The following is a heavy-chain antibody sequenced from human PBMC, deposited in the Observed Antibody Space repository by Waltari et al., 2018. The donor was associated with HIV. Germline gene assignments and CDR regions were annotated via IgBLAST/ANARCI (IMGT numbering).Heavy chain of an antibody. V-gene: IGHV3-23*01. J-gene: IGHJ6*02. CDR2: ISGTGDHT. CDR1: GFSFVTYA. D-gene: IGHD6-13*01. CDR3: ARHSSSHPYCYAMDV. Sequence: EVQLLESGGGLVQPGQSLRISCTVSGFSFVTYAMSWVRQAPGKGLEWVSAISGTGDHTFYADSVKGRFTISRDNSKRTLYLQMNGLRAEDTALYYCARHSSSHPYCYAMDVWGQGTTVTVSS.